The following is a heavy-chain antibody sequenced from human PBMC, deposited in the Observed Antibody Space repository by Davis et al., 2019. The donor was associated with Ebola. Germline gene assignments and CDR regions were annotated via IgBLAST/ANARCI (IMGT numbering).Heavy chain of an antibody. J-gene: IGHJ5*02. Sequence: SETLSLTCAVSGDSIISSKWWSWLRQSPGKGLEWIGETYHTGPTNYNPSLKSRVTISVDKSKNQFSLKLTSLTAADTAMYYCARRGTSSWYAGWFDPWGQGTLVTVSS. CDR3: ARRGTSSWYAGWFDP. CDR1: GDSIISSKW. CDR2: TYHTGPT. V-gene: IGHV4-4*02. D-gene: IGHD6-13*01.